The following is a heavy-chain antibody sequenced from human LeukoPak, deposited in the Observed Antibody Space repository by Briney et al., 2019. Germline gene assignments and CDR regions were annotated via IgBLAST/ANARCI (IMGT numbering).Heavy chain of an antibody. CDR3: ARQVPQMEWELPPSFDY. Sequence: GESLKISCKGSGYSFTSYWIGWVRQMPGKGLEWMGIIYPGDSDTRYSPSFQGQVTISAVKSISTAYLQWSSLKASDTAMYYCARQVPQMEWELPPSFDYWGQGTLVTVSS. J-gene: IGHJ4*02. D-gene: IGHD1-26*01. V-gene: IGHV5-51*01. CDR2: IYPGDSDT. CDR1: GYSFTSYW.